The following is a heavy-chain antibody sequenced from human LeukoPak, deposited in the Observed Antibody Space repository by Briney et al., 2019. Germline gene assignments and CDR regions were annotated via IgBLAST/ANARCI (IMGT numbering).Heavy chain of an antibody. D-gene: IGHD3-10*01. CDR2: IYTSGST. J-gene: IGHJ6*02. V-gene: IGHV4-61*02. CDR3: AGDLGDDSDYYYYGMDV. Sequence: PSETLSLTCTVSGGSISSGSYYWSWIRQPAGKGLEWIGRIYTSGSTNYNPSLKSRVTISVDMSKNQFSLKLSSVTAADTAVYYCAGDLGDDSDYYYYGMDVWGQGTTVTVSS. CDR1: GGSISSGSYY.